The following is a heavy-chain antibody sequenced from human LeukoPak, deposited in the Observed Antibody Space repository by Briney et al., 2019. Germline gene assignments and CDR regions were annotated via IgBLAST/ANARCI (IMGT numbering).Heavy chain of an antibody. Sequence: SETLSLTCTVSGGSISSYYWSWIRQPSGKGLEWIGYIYYSGSTNYNPSLKSRVTISVDTSKNQFSLKLSSVTAADTAVYYCARSDYDFWSGYHTAEYFQHWGQGTLVTVSS. CDR1: GGSISSYY. J-gene: IGHJ1*01. CDR2: IYYSGST. CDR3: ARSDYDFWSGYHTAEYFQH. V-gene: IGHV4-59*08. D-gene: IGHD3-3*01.